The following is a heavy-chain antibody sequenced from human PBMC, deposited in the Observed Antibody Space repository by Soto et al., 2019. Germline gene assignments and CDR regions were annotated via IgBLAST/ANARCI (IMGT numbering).Heavy chain of an antibody. J-gene: IGHJ4*02. Sequence: SETLYLTCSVSGGTISSKNYYWGWIRQPPGKGLEWIGIIYYSGTTYYNPSLKSRVIISVDTSKNQFSLKLSSVTAADTAVYYCARRPSYYYDSSGFDPFAYWGQGTLVTVSS. CDR3: ARRPSYYYDSSGFDPFAY. V-gene: IGHV4-39*01. CDR2: IYYSGTT. CDR1: GGTISSKNYY. D-gene: IGHD3-22*01.